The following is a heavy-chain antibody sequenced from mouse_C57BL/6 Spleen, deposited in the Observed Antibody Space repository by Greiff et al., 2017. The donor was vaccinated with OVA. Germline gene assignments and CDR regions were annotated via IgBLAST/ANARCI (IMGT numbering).Heavy chain of an antibody. J-gene: IGHJ2*01. V-gene: IGHV1-61*01. D-gene: IGHD2-4*01. CDR3: AREGIYNDYCFDY. Sequence: VQLQQPGAELVRPGSSVKLSCKASGYTFTSYGMDWVKQRPGQGLEWIGIIYPSDSETNYTQKFKGKATLTVDTSSRTAYMQLSSLTSEDAAVYYCAREGIYNDYCFDYWGQGTTLTVSS. CDR2: IYPSDSET. CDR1: GYTFTSYG.